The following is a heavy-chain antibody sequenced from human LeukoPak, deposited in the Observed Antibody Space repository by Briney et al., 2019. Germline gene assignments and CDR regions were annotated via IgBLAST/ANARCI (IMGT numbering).Heavy chain of an antibody. CDR3: ARGQARITMIVVVIGHWYFDL. Sequence: PSETLSLTCAVYGGSFSGYYWSWIRQPPGKGLEWIGEINHSGSTNYNPSLKSRVTISVDTSKNQFSLKLSSVTAADTAVYYCARGQARITMIVVVIGHWYFDLWGRGTLVTVSS. V-gene: IGHV4-34*01. CDR1: GGSFSGYY. CDR2: INHSGST. J-gene: IGHJ2*01. D-gene: IGHD3-22*01.